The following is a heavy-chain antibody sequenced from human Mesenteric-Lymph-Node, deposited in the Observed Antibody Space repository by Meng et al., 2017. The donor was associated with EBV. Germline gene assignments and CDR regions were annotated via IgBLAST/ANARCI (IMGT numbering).Heavy chain of an antibody. CDR3: AHQDGYNSIGYLDY. D-gene: IGHD5-24*01. V-gene: IGHV2-5*02. Sequence: QITLKESGPTLVKPTXSLTLTFPFSGFSLSTSGVGGGWIRQPPGKALEWLGLIYWDDDKRYSPSLKSRLTITKDTSKNQVVLTMTNMDPVDTATYYCAHQDGYNSIGYLDYRGQGSLVTVSS. CDR1: GFSLSTSGVG. CDR2: IYWDDDK. J-gene: IGHJ4*02.